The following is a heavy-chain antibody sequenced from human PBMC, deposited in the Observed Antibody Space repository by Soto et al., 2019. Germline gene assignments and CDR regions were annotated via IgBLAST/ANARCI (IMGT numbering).Heavy chain of an antibody. J-gene: IGHJ4*02. D-gene: IGHD6-25*01. CDR1: GGSISSSSYY. CDR3: ATKAAASFDY. Sequence: QLQLQESGPGLVKPSETLSLTCTVSGGSISSSSYYWGWIRQPPGKGLEWIGSIYYSGSTYYNPSLKSRVPISVDTSKTPFSLKLSSVTAADTAVYYCATKAAASFDYWGQGTLVTVSS. V-gene: IGHV4-39*01. CDR2: IYYSGST.